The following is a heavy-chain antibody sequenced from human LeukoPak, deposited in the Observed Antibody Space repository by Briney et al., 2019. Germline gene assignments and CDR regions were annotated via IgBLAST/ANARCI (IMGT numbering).Heavy chain of an antibody. CDR3: ARLKVAAEVYSFDY. V-gene: IGHV4-59*08. CDR2: IYYSGST. CDR1: GGSISSYY. Sequence: SETLSLTCTVSGGSISSYYWSWIRQPPGKGLEWIGYIYYSGSTNYNPSLKSRVTISVDPSKNQFSLKLSSVTAADTAVYYCARLKVAAEVYSFDYWGQGTLVTVSS. D-gene: IGHD6-25*01. J-gene: IGHJ4*02.